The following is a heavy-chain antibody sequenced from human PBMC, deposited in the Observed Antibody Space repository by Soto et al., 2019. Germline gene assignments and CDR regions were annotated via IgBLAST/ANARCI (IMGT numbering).Heavy chain of an antibody. Sequence: QVKLVESGGGVVQPGRSRRLYCVTSGFTFRSYGMHWVRQSPDKGLEWVAVIKSDGTTADYIESVKGRFFISRDNSKKTVYLQMNNLRPEDTGIYYCAKPRSSLEWPPFDPWGQGTLVTVSS. CDR3: AKPRSSLEWPPFDP. V-gene: IGHV3-30-3*02. CDR2: IKSDGTTA. J-gene: IGHJ5*02. CDR1: GFTFRSYG. D-gene: IGHD3-3*01.